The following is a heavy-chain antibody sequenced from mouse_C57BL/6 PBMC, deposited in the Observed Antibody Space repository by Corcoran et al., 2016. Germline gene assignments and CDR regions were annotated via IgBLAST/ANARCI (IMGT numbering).Heavy chain of an antibody. D-gene: IGHD1-1*01. J-gene: IGHJ2*01. Sequence: QVQLQQSGAELVKPGASVKISCKASGYAFSSYWMNWVKQRPGKGLEWIGQIYPGDGDTNYNGKFKGKATLTADKSSSTAYMQLSSLTSEDSAVYFCARSTAVATGFDYWGQGTTLTVSS. V-gene: IGHV1-80*01. CDR1: GYAFSSYW. CDR3: ARSTAVATGFDY. CDR2: IYPGDGDT.